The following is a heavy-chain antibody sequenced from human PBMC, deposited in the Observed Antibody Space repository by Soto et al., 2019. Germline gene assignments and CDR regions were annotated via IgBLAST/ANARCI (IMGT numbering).Heavy chain of an antibody. CDR3: ARAHCSSTSCYSPPHAFDI. CDR2: ISSNGGST. Sequence: GGSLRLSCAASGFTFSSYAMHWVRQAPGKGLEYVSAISSNGGSTYYANSVKGRFTISRDNSKNTLYLQMGSLRAEDMAVYYCARAHCSSTSCYSPPHAFDIWGQGTMVTV. D-gene: IGHD2-2*01. CDR1: GFTFSSYA. J-gene: IGHJ3*02. V-gene: IGHV3-64*01.